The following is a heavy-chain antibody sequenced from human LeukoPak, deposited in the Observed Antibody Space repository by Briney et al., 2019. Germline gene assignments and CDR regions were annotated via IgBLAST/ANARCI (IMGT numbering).Heavy chain of an antibody. CDR2: INHNGST. Sequence: SETLSLTCGVYGGSFSGCYWSWIRQSPGKGLEWIAEINHNGSTNYNPSLKSRATISVDMSKNQIFLNLRSVTAADTAVYYCARGWDCSGGSCNSGVPHFDYWGQGSLVTVSS. D-gene: IGHD2-15*01. V-gene: IGHV4-34*01. CDR3: ARGWDCSGGSCNSGVPHFDY. J-gene: IGHJ4*02. CDR1: GGSFSGCY.